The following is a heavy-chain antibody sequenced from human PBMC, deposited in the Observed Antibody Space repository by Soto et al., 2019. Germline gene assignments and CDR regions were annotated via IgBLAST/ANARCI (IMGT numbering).Heavy chain of an antibody. CDR2: ITWDGGRT. CDR1: GFTFDDYT. V-gene: IGHV3-43*01. D-gene: IGHD3-3*01. J-gene: IGHJ5*02. Sequence: GGSLRLSCAASGFTFDDYTMYWVRQGPGKGLEWVSLITWDGGRTSYADSVKGRFTISRDNSKDSLYLQMNSLKTEDTALYYCAKASMGQRSAYPTYHWFDTWGQGTLVTVSS. CDR3: AKASMGQRSAYPTYHWFDT.